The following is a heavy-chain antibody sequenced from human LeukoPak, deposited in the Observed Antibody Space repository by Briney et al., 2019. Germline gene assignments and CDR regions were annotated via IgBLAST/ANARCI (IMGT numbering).Heavy chain of an antibody. CDR2: IYYTGST. CDR1: GATISRHY. V-gene: IGHV4-59*08. J-gene: IGHJ5*02. Sequence: SETPSLTRSVSGATISRHYWSWIRQPPGKGLEWIGYIYYTGSTKYNPSLKSRVTMSIDTSKNQFSLKPSSVTAADTAVYYCARPYYYDSRFDPWGQGILVTVSS. D-gene: IGHD3-22*01. CDR3: ARPYYYDSRFDP.